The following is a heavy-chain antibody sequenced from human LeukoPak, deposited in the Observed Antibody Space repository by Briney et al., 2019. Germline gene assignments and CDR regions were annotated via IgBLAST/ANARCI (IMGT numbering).Heavy chain of an antibody. D-gene: IGHD6-13*01. CDR3: ANYDSAGRNNKYYFDY. Sequence: GGSLRLSCAASGFTFSSYAMSWVRQAPGKGLEWVSAISGSGGSTYYADSVKGRFTIPRDNSKNTLYLQMNSLRAEDTAVYYCANYDSAGRNNKYYFDYWGQGTLVTVSS. V-gene: IGHV3-23*01. CDR2: ISGSGGST. CDR1: GFTFSSYA. J-gene: IGHJ4*02.